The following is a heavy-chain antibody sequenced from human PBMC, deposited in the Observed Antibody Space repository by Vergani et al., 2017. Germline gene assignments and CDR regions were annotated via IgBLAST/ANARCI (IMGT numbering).Heavy chain of an antibody. CDR2: IYTSGST. V-gene: IGHV4-61*02. D-gene: IGHD1-20*01. Sequence: QVQLQESGPGLVKPSQTLSLTCTVSGGSISSGSYYWSWIRQPAGKGLEWIGRIYTSGSTNYNPSLKSRVTISVDTSKNQFSLKLSSVTAADTAVYYCARARYNWNYFYYYMDVWGKGTTVTVSS. CDR1: GGSISSGSYY. CDR3: ARARYNWNYFYYYMDV. J-gene: IGHJ6*03.